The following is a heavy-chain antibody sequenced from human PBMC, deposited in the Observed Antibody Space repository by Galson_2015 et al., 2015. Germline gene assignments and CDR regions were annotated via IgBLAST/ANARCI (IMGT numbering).Heavy chain of an antibody. CDR1: GYSISSSYQ. Sequence: TLSLTCAVSGYSISSSYQWGWIRRPPGKGLEWIGNVFHTGSTSYNPSLQSRLTITVDTAENKFSLKLTSVTAADTAVYYCARVYFDFWSAPRGFDSWGQGTLVTVSS. J-gene: IGHJ4*02. V-gene: IGHV4-38-2*01. D-gene: IGHD3-3*01. CDR3: ARVYFDFWSAPRGFDS. CDR2: VFHTGST.